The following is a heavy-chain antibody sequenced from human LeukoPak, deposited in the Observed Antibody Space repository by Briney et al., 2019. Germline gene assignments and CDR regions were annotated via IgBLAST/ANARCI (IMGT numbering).Heavy chain of an antibody. V-gene: IGHV1-18*01. CDR1: VYTFTSYG. Sequence: ASVTVSCKASVYTFTSYGISWVRQAPGQGLEWMGWISAYNGNTNYAQKLQGRVTMTTDTSTSTAYMELRSLRSDDTAVYYCARIYCSGGSCYRIAEYFQHWGQGTLVTVSS. CDR2: ISAYNGNT. J-gene: IGHJ1*01. D-gene: IGHD2-15*01. CDR3: ARIYCSGGSCYRIAEYFQH.